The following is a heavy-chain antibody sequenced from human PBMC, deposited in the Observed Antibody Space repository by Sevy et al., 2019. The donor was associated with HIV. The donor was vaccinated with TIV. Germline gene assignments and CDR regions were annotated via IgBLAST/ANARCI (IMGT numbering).Heavy chain of an antibody. D-gene: IGHD2-21*02. Sequence: GGSLRLSCAASGLTISRYAMHWVRQAPGKGLECVAVISYDGSNKYYADSVKGRFTISRDNSKNTLYLQMNSLRAEDTAVYYSARDSGTVVTVFDYWGQGTLVTVSS. CDR3: ARDSGTVVTVFDY. V-gene: IGHV3-30-3*01. CDR1: GLTISRYA. J-gene: IGHJ4*02. CDR2: ISYDGSNK.